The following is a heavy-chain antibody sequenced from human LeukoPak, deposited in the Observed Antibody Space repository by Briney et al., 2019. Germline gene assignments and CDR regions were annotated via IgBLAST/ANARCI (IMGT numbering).Heavy chain of an antibody. Sequence: SETLSLTCAVYGGSFSGYYWSWIRQPPGKGLEWIGEINHSGSTNYNPSLKSRVTIPVDTSKNQFSLKLSSVTAADTAVYYCARAHYYGSGSYYRLDYWGQGTLVTVSS. CDR1: GGSFSGYY. J-gene: IGHJ4*02. CDR2: INHSGST. CDR3: ARAHYYGSGSYYRLDY. D-gene: IGHD3-10*01. V-gene: IGHV4-34*01.